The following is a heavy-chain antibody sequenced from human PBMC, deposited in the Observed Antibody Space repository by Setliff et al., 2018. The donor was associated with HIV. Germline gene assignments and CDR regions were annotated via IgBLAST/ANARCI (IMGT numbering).Heavy chain of an antibody. V-gene: IGHV4-39*01. J-gene: IGHJ4*02. CDR1: SGSISSNYY. D-gene: IGHD5-18*01. CDR3: AVTSMASYFDY. Sequence: SETLSLTCSLSSGSISSNYYWGWISQPPGKGMEWIGNVHFSGSTYYNPSLKSRFTISRDNGKNSLYLQMNNLRAEETAVYYCAVTSMASYFDYWGQGALVTVSS. CDR2: VHFSGST.